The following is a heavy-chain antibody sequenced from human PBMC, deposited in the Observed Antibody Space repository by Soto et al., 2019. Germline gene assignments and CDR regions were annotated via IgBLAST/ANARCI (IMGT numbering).Heavy chain of an antibody. J-gene: IGHJ6*02. D-gene: IGHD3-3*01. CDR1: GGTFSSYA. CDR3: ARPLGGYYNYYYYSGMDV. Sequence: SVKVSCKASGGTFSSYAISWVRQAPGQGLEWMGGIIPIFGTANYAQKFQGRVTITADESTSTAYMELSSLRSEDTAVYYCARPLGGYYNYYYYSGMDVWGQGTTVTVSS. CDR2: IIPIFGTA. V-gene: IGHV1-69*13.